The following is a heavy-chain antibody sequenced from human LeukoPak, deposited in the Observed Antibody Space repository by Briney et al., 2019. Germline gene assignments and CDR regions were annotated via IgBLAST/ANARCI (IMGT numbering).Heavy chain of an antibody. Sequence: SETLSPTFTVSGVSISSSYWSWIRQPPGKGLEWIGYIYYSGSTNYNPSLNSRVTTSVDASKNQLSLKLSSVTAADTAVYYCARHHYYYDSSGYYPHDAFDIWGQGTMVTVSS. CDR1: GVSISSSY. D-gene: IGHD3-22*01. CDR3: ARHHYYYDSSGYYPHDAFDI. V-gene: IGHV4-59*08. CDR2: IYYSGST. J-gene: IGHJ3*02.